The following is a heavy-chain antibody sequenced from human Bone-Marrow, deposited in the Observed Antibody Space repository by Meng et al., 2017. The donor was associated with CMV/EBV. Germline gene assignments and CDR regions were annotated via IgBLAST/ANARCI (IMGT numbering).Heavy chain of an antibody. CDR3: ARSPSSSPNYYGMDV. D-gene: IGHD6-6*01. Sequence: SCAASGFTFSTYGMNWVRQAPGKGLEWVSSITIRSSYKYYADSMKGRFTISRDNAKNSLYLQMNSLRVEDTAVYYCARSPSSSPNYYGMDVWGQGTTVTVSS. CDR1: GFTFSTYG. V-gene: IGHV3-21*01. J-gene: IGHJ6*02. CDR2: ITIRSSYK.